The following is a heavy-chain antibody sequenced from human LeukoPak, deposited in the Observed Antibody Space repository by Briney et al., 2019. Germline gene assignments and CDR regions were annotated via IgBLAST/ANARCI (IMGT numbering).Heavy chain of an antibody. D-gene: IGHD3-22*01. J-gene: IGHJ4*02. V-gene: IGHV1-2*02. CDR2: INPNSGDT. CDR3: ARVEYYDSCGHLDY. Sequence: GAPVKVSCKASGYTFTVYYLYWVRQAPGQGLEWMGWINPNSGDTIYAQKFQGRVSMTRDTSISTAYMELSRLRSDDTAVYYCARVEYYDSCGHLDYWGQGTLVTVSS. CDR1: GYTFTVYY.